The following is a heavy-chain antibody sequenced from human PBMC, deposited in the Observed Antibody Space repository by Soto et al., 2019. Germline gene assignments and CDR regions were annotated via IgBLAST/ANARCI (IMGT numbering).Heavy chain of an antibody. J-gene: IGHJ4*02. D-gene: IGHD5-18*01. CDR3: ARHVDTAMVFYFDY. CDR2: IYYSGST. V-gene: IGHV4-59*01. Sequence: SETLSLTCTVSGGSISSYYWSWIRQPPGKGLEWIGYIYYSGSTNYNPSLKSRVTISVDTSKNQFSLKLSSVTAADTAVYYCARHVDTAMVFYFDYWGQGTLVTVS. CDR1: GGSISSYY.